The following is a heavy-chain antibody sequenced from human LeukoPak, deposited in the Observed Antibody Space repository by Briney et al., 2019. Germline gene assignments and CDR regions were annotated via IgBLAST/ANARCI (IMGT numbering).Heavy chain of an antibody. CDR3: ARRESSGYYEGDWFDP. CDR1: GGSISSYY. V-gene: IGHV4-59*01. D-gene: IGHD3-22*01. J-gene: IGHJ5*02. Sequence: PSETLSLTCTVSGGSISSYYWSWIRQPPGKGLEWIGYIYYSGSTNYNLSLKSRVTISVDTSKNQFSLKLSSVTAADTAVYYCARRESSGYYEGDWFDPWGQGTLVTVSS. CDR2: IYYSGST.